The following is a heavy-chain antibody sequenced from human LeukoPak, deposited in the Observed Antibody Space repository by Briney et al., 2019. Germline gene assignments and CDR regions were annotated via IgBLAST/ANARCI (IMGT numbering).Heavy chain of an antibody. J-gene: IGHJ4*02. CDR3: TTDPGRRYQLLRPNFDY. CDR2: IIPIFGTT. D-gene: IGHD2-2*01. V-gene: IGHV1-69*05. CDR1: GGTFSTYA. Sequence: SVKVSCKASGGTFSTYAITWVRQAPGQGLEWMGGIIPIFGTTNYAQEFQGRVTITTDESTTTAYMELSSLRSEDTAVYYCTTDPGRRYQLLRPNFDYWGQGTLVTVSS.